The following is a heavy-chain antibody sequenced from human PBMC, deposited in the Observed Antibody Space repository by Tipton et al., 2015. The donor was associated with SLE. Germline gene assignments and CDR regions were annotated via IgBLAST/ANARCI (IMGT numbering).Heavy chain of an antibody. CDR2: ISGSGGST. Sequence: SLRLSCAASGFTFSSYAMSWVRQAPGKGLEWVSAISGSGGSTYYADSVKGRFTISRDNSKNTLYLQMNSLRAEDTAVYYCANRLYSSGWYDYWGQGTLVTVSS. CDR3: ANRLYSSGWYDY. CDR1: GFTFSSYA. D-gene: IGHD6-19*01. V-gene: IGHV3-23*01. J-gene: IGHJ4*02.